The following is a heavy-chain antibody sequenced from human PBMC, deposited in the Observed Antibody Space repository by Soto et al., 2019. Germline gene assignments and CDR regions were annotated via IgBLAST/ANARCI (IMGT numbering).Heavy chain of an antibody. D-gene: IGHD2-15*01. CDR2: VYHNGGP. CDR1: DGCISSSNY. J-gene: IGHJ4*02. CDR3: VRHGGRLFDY. V-gene: IGHV4-4*02. Sequence: QVQLQESAPGLVKPSGTLSLTCAVSDGCISSSNYWSWVRQPPGKGLEWIGQVYHNGGPSYNPSLRSRVTMSIDKSKNQFSLNLSAVTAADTAVYFCVRHGGRLFDYWGPGHLVTVSS.